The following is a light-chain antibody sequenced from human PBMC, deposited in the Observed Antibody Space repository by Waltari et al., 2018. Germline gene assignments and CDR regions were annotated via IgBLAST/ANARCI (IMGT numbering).Light chain of an antibody. J-gene: IGLJ3*02. CDR1: TSNIGAGFG. Sequence: SVLTQPPSVSGAPGQRVTFSRTGRTSNIGAGFGVHRYQQLPGTAPKLLIFDNSIRPSGVPDRFSGSKSGTSASLAITGLQAEDEADYYCQSYDRSRSASVFGGGTKLTVL. CDR3: QSYDRSRSASV. CDR2: DNS. V-gene: IGLV1-40*01.